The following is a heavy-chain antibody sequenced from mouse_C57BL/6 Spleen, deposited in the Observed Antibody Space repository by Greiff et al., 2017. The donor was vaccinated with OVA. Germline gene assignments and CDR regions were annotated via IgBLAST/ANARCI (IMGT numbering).Heavy chain of an antibody. CDR3: TTGASPNYYGSIYFDY. Sequence: EVQLQQSGAELVRPGASVKLSCTASGFNIKDDYMHWVKQRPEQGLEWIGWIDPENGDTEYASKFQGKATITADTSSNTAYLQLSSLTSEDTAVYYCTTGASPNYYGSIYFDYWGQGTTLTVSS. J-gene: IGHJ2*01. CDR2: IDPENGDT. CDR1: GFNIKDDY. V-gene: IGHV14-4*01. D-gene: IGHD1-1*01.